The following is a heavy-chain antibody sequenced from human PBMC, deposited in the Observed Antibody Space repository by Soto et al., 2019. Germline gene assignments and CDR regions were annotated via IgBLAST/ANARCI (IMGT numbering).Heavy chain of an antibody. CDR3: ARSGYYDSSGYYYYYGMDV. V-gene: IGHV1-2*04. CDR1: GYSFTGYY. J-gene: IGHJ6*02. D-gene: IGHD3-22*01. CDR2: INPNSGGT. Sequence: SVNLSWNASGYSFTGYYMHWVRQEPGQGLEWMGWINPNSGGTNYAQKFQGWVTMTRDTSISTAYMELSRLRSDDTAVYYCARSGYYDSSGYYYYYGMDVWGQGTTVTVSS.